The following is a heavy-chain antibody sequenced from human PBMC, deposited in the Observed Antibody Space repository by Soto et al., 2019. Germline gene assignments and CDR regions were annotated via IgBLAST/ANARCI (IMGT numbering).Heavy chain of an antibody. CDR1: GFSFSSYA. V-gene: IGHV3-23*01. D-gene: IGHD6-19*01. CDR2: ISPTGGST. Sequence: EVQLLESGGGLVHPGGSLRLSCATSGFSFSSYAMTWLRQAPGKGLEWVSTISPTGGSTYYADSVTGRFTISRDESKNPLYPHMNSLRAEDTATYYCAKDLLQWLGGSGPFDYWGQGTLVTVSS. J-gene: IGHJ4*02. CDR3: AKDLLQWLGGSGPFDY.